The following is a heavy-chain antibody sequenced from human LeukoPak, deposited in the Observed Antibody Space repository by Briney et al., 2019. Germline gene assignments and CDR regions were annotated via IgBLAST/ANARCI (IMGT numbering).Heavy chain of an antibody. D-gene: IGHD2-2*01. CDR1: GFTLSSYW. CDR2: RKQDGSAK. CDR3: ARVYQSTSGRAIDY. V-gene: IGHV3-7*01. Sequence: GGSPRLSCAASGFTLSSYWMSWVRQAPGKGLEWVANRKQDGSAKDYVDSVKGRFTISRENAKNSLYLQMNSLRVDDTAIYYCARVYQSTSGRAIDYWGQGTLVTVSS. J-gene: IGHJ4*02.